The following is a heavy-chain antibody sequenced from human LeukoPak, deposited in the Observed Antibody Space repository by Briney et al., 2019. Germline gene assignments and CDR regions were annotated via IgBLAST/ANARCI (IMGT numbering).Heavy chain of an antibody. CDR2: IRNKANSYTT. CDR3: ARGGSSSSWYPFDY. CDR1: GFTFSGSA. V-gene: IGHV3-73*01. J-gene: IGHJ4*02. Sequence: QPGGSLKLSCAASGFTFSGSAMHWVRQASGKGLEWVGRIRNKANSYTTEYAASVKGRFTISRDDSKNSLYLQMNSLKTEDTAVYYCARGGSSSSWYPFDYWGQGTLVTVSS. D-gene: IGHD6-13*01.